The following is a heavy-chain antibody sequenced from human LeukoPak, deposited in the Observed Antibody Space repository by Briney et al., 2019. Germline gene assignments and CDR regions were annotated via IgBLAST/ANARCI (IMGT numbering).Heavy chain of an antibody. CDR2: INPNSGGT. V-gene: IGHV1-2*02. CDR3: ARVPRYSSGWYGYYFDY. CDR1: GYTFTGYY. J-gene: IGHJ4*02. D-gene: IGHD6-19*01. Sequence: ASVKVSCKASGYTFTGYYMHWVRQAPGQGLEWMGWINPNSGGTNYAQKFQGRVTMTGDTSISTAYMELSRLRSDDTAVYYCARVPRYSSGWYGYYFDYWGQGTLVTVSS.